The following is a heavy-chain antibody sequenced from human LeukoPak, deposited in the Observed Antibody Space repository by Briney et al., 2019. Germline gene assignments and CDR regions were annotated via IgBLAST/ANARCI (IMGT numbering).Heavy chain of an antibody. V-gene: IGHV4-34*01. D-gene: IGHD2-15*01. CDR1: GGSFSGYY. CDR2: INHSGST. Sequence: SETLSLTCAVYGGSFSGYYWSWIRQPPGKGLEWIGEINHSGSTNYNPSLKSRVTIPVDTSKNQFSLKLSSVTAADTAVYYCARVDCSGGSCYPGRWFDPWGQGTLVTVSS. CDR3: ARVDCSGGSCYPGRWFDP. J-gene: IGHJ5*02.